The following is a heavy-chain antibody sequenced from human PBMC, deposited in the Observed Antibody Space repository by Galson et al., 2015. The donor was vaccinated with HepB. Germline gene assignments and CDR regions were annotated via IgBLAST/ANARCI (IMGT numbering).Heavy chain of an antibody. CDR2: IYHSGST. V-gene: IGHV4-30-2*01. CDR3: ARQLGIAAALNYYGMDV. D-gene: IGHD6-13*01. CDR1: GGSISSGGYS. J-gene: IGHJ6*02. Sequence: TLSLTCAVSGGSISSGGYSWSWIRQPPGKGLEWIGYIYHSGSTYYNPSLKSRVTISVDRSKNQFSLKLSSVTAADTAVYYCARQLGIAAALNYYGMDVWGQGTTVTVSS.